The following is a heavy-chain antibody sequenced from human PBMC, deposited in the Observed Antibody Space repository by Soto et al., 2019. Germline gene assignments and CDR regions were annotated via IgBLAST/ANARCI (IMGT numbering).Heavy chain of an antibody. V-gene: IGHV1-24*01. CDR1: GYTLMELS. CDR2: FDPEDGET. J-gene: IGHJ5*02. D-gene: IGHD3-9*01. Sequence: GASVKVSCKVSGYTLMELSMHWVRQAPGKGLEWMGGFDPEDGETIYAQKFQGRVTVTEDTSTETAYMELSSLRSEDTAVYYCAPTAYDVLTGYSTRVNWFDPWGQGTLVTVSS. CDR3: APTAYDVLTGYSTRVNWFDP.